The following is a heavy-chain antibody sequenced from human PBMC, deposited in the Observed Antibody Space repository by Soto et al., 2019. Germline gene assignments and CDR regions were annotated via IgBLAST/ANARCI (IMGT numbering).Heavy chain of an antibody. D-gene: IGHD1-26*01. CDR3: AVRVVGATLPAAGYYYYYGMDV. J-gene: IGHJ6*02. V-gene: IGHV1-46*01. CDR2: INPSGGST. Sequence: ASVKVSCKASGYTFTSYYMHWVRQAPGQGLEWMGIINPSGGSTSYAQKFQGRVTMTRDTSTSTVYMELSSLRSEDTAVYYCAVRVVGATLPAAGYYYYYGMDVWGQGTTVTVSS. CDR1: GYTFTSYY.